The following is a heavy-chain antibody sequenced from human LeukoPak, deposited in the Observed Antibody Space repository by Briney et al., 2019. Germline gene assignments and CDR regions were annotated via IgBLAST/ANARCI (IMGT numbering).Heavy chain of an antibody. V-gene: IGHV1-46*01. CDR2: INPSGGST. D-gene: IGHD3-22*01. J-gene: IGHJ4*02. Sequence: ASVKVSCKASGYTFTSYYMHWVRQAPGQGLDGMGIINPSGGSTSYAQKFQGRVTMTRDTSTSTVYMELSSLRSGDTAVYYCARDSRNNYYDSSCFDYWGQGTLVTVSS. CDR3: ARDSRNNYYDSSCFDY. CDR1: GYTFTSYY.